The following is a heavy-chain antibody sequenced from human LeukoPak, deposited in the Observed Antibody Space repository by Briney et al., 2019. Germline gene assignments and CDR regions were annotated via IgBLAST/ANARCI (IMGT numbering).Heavy chain of an antibody. CDR1: GFTFSSYA. J-gene: IGHJ3*02. D-gene: IGHD5-12*01. V-gene: IGHV3-21*01. CDR3: ARDSGGYDSDAFDI. CDR2: ISSSSSYI. Sequence: GGSLRLSCAASGFTFSSYAMSWVRQAPGKGLEWVSSISSSSSYIYYADSVKGRFTISRDNAKNSLYLQMNSLRAEDTAVYYCARDSGGYDSDAFDIWGQGTMVTVSS.